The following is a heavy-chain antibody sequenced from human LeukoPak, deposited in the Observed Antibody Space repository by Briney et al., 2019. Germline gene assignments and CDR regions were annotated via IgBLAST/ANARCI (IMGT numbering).Heavy chain of an antibody. CDR2: IYTSGST. Sequence: PSETLSLTCTASGGSISSYYWSWIRLPAGKGLEWIGRIYTSGSTNYNPSLKSRVTMSVDTSKNQFSLKLSSVTAADTAVYYCARGVKRWLQYIYDYWGQGTLVTVSS. D-gene: IGHD5-24*01. CDR3: ARGVKRWLQYIYDY. J-gene: IGHJ4*02. V-gene: IGHV4-4*07. CDR1: GGSISSYY.